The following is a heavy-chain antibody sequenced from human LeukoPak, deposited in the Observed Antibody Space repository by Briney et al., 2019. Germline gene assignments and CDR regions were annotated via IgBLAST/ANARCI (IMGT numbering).Heavy chain of an antibody. CDR2: ISSSGSTL. Sequence: GTLRLACAAYGFTFSDYYMSWIHKTPGKGLEWVSYISSSGSTLYYADYVKGRFTISRDNAKNSLYLQMNRLRAEDTAVYYCANWPELRSSSSGFYYWGQGTLVTVSS. V-gene: IGHV3-11*01. D-gene: IGHD6-25*01. CDR3: ANWPELRSSSSGFYY. J-gene: IGHJ4*02. CDR1: GFTFSDYY.